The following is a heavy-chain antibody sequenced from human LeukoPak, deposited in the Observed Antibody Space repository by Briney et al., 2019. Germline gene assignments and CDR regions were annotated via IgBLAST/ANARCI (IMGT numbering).Heavy chain of an antibody. J-gene: IGHJ4*02. CDR2: ISYDGSNK. D-gene: IGHD3-10*01. CDR3: AELENYGSGSYAFDY. Sequence: GGSLRLSCAASGFTFSSYGMHWVRQAPGKGLEWVAVISYDGSNKYYADSVKGRFTISRDNSKNTLYLQLNSLRAEDTAVYFCAELENYGSGSYAFDYWGQGTLVTVSS. V-gene: IGHV3-30*18. CDR1: GFTFSSYG.